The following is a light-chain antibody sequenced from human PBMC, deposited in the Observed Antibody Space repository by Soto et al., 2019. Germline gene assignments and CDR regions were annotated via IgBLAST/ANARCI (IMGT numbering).Light chain of an antibody. CDR3: QQYHNWPLT. CDR1: QSVSSSY. CDR2: GAS. V-gene: IGKV3-15*01. J-gene: IGKJ4*01. Sequence: EIVLTQSPGTLSLSPGERATLSCRASQSVSSSYLAWYQQKPGQAPRLLIHGASTRATGIPARFSGSGSGTEFTLTISSLQSEDFALYYCQQYHNWPLTFGGGTKVDIK.